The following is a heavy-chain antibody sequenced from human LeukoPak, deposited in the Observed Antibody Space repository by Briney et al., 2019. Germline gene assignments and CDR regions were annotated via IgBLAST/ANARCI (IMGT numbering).Heavy chain of an antibody. CDR2: ISYDGSNK. D-gene: IGHD3-22*01. CDR3: ARGVGGADYYDSSGYYYSRCCDAFDI. CDR1: GFTFSSYA. Sequence: GGSLRLSCAASGFTFSSYAMHWVRQAPGKGLERVAVISYDGSNKYYADSVKGRFTISRDNSKNTLYLQMNSLRAEDTAVYYCARGVGGADYYDSSGYYYSRCCDAFDIWGQGTMVTVSS. V-gene: IGHV3-30-3*01. J-gene: IGHJ3*02.